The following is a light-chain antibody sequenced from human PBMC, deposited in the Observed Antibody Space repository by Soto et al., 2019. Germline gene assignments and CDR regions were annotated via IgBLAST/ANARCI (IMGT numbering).Light chain of an antibody. CDR2: GVT. V-gene: IGLV2-14*01. CDR3: SSYTNRTTYL. J-gene: IGLJ1*01. Sequence: QSPLTQPASVSGSPGQSITISCTGTSSDVGGFNYVSWYQHHTGKAPKLIIYGVTNRPSGVSDRFSGSKSGNTASLTISGLQVEDEADYHCSSYTNRTTYLVGTATKVTVL. CDR1: SSDVGGFNY.